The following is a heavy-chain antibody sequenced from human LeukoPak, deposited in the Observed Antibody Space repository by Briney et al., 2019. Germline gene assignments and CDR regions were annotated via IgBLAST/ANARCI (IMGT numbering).Heavy chain of an antibody. V-gene: IGHV4-59*01. CDR2: IYYSGST. CDR3: ARETFYCSGGSCYSPDYYYYYMDV. Sequence: SETLSLTCAVYGGSFSGYYWSWIRQPPGKGLEWIGDIYYSGSTDYNPSLKSRVTISVDTSKNQFSLKLSSVTAADTAVYYCARETFYCSGGSCYSPDYYYYYMDVWGKGTTVTISS. J-gene: IGHJ6*03. D-gene: IGHD2-15*01. CDR1: GGSFSGYY.